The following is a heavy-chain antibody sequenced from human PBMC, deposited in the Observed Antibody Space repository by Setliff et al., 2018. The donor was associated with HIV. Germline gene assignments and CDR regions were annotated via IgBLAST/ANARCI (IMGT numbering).Heavy chain of an antibody. Sequence: TSETLSLTCTVSGGSISSGSYYWSWIRQPAGKGLEWIGHIHTSGSTKYNPSLKSRVTISADTSKNQSSLNLSSVTAAETAVYYCARVGYHGSGRYSFDYWGQGTLVTVSS. CDR3: ARVGYHGSGRYSFDY. J-gene: IGHJ4*02. CDR2: IHTSGST. CDR1: GGSISSGSYY. D-gene: IGHD3-10*01. V-gene: IGHV4-61*09.